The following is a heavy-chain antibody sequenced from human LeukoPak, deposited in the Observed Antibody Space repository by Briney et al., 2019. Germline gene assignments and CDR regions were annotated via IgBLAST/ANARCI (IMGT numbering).Heavy chain of an antibody. D-gene: IGHD3-3*01. Sequence: SETLSLTCAVYGGSFSGYYWSWIRQPPGKGLEWIGEINHSGSTNYNPSLKSRVTISVDTSKNQFSLKLSSVTAADTAVYYCARLNVLRFLEWLPKMDYGTDVWGQGTTVTVSS. J-gene: IGHJ6*02. CDR3: ARLNVLRFLEWLPKMDYGTDV. V-gene: IGHV4-34*01. CDR1: GGSFSGYY. CDR2: INHSGST.